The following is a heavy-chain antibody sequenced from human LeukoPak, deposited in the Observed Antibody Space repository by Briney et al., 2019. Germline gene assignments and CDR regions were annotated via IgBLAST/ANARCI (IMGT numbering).Heavy chain of an antibody. D-gene: IGHD6-19*01. Sequence: GESLKISCKASGYSFTRYWISWVRQMPGKGLEWMGRIDPSDSYTNYSPFFQGHVTISAGKSISTAYLQWRSLKASDTAIYYCARTYSSGWAFFDYWGQGNMVTVSS. V-gene: IGHV5-10-1*01. CDR1: GYSFTRYW. CDR2: IDPSDSYT. J-gene: IGHJ4*02. CDR3: ARTYSSGWAFFDY.